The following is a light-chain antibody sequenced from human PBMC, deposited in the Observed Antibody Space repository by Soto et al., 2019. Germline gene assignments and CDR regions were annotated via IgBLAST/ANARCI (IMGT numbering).Light chain of an antibody. Sequence: QSALTQPASVSGSPGQSITISCAGTSSDIGAYKYVSWYQQHPGKAPTLVIYDVSNRPSGVSNRFSGSKSGNTASLTISGLQPEDEAVYYCSSYTTTSTWVFGGGTKLTVL. V-gene: IGLV2-14*01. CDR2: DVS. CDR1: SSDIGAYKY. J-gene: IGLJ3*02. CDR3: SSYTTTSTWV.